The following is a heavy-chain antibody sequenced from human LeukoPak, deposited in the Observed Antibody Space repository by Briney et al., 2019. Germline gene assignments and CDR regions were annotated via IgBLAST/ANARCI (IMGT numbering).Heavy chain of an antibody. CDR2: ISAYNGNT. D-gene: IGHD6-19*01. Sequence: ASVKVSCKASGYTFTSYSISWVRQAPGQGLEWMGWISAYNGNTNYAQKLQGRVTMTTDTSTSTAYMELRSLRSEDTAVYYCASIAVAGHFDYWGQGTLVTVSS. J-gene: IGHJ4*02. CDR3: ASIAVAGHFDY. V-gene: IGHV1-18*01. CDR1: GYTFTSYS.